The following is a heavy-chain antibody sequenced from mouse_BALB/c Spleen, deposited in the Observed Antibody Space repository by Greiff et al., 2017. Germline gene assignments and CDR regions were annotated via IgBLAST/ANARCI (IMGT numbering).Heavy chain of an antibody. J-gene: IGHJ4*01. CDR3: ARDSYYGYHYAMDY. V-gene: IGHV2-9*02. CDR2: IWAGGST. D-gene: IGHD2-2*01. CDR1: GFSLTSYG. Sequence: VKLMESGPGLVAPSQSLSITCTVSGFSLTSYGVHWVRQPPGKGLEWLGVIWAGGSTNYNSALMSRLSISKDNSKSQVFLKMNSLQTDDTAMYYCARDSYYGYHYAMDYWGQGTSVTVSS.